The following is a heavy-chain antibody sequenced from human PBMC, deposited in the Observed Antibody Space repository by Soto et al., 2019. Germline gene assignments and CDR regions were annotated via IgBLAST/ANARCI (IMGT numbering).Heavy chain of an antibody. Sequence: QVQLQESGPGLVKPSGTLSLTCAVSGGSSSSSNWWSWVRQPPGKGLEWIGEIYHSGSTNYNPSLKSRVTISVDKSKNQFSLKLSSVTAADTAVYYCARDPKYCTNGVCVRNGMDVWGQGTTVTVSS. D-gene: IGHD2-8*01. CDR1: GGSSSSSNW. CDR2: IYHSGST. J-gene: IGHJ6*02. V-gene: IGHV4-4*02. CDR3: ARDPKYCTNGVCVRNGMDV.